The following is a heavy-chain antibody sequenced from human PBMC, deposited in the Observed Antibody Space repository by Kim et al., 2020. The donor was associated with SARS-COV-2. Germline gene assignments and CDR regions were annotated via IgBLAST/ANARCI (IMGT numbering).Heavy chain of an antibody. CDR1: GFTFSSYA. D-gene: IGHD3-16*02. J-gene: IGHJ4*02. CDR2: ISGSGGST. CDR3: AKDSDGPSAYDYVWGSYPPY. V-gene: IGHV3-23*01. Sequence: GGSLRLSCAASGFTFSSYAMSWVRQAPGKGLEWVSAISGSGGSTYYADSVKGRFTISRDNSKNTLYLQMNSLRAEDTAVYYCAKDSDGPSAYDYVWGSYPPYWGQGTLVTVSS.